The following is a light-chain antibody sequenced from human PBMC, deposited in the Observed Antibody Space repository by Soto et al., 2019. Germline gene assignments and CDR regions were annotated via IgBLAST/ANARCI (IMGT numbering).Light chain of an antibody. Sequence: EIVLTQSPAILSLSPVEIATLSFRASQSIGNFLAWYQQKPGQPPRLLIFDAPNRAAGVPARFSGSGSGTDFTLTIRSLEPEDFAVYFCQQRSSWPPITFGQGTRLEIK. J-gene: IGKJ5*01. CDR2: DAP. V-gene: IGKV3-11*01. CDR1: QSIGNF. CDR3: QQRSSWPPIT.